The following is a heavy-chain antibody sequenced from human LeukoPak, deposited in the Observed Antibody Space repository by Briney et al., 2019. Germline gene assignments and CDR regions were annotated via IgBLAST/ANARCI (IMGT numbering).Heavy chain of an antibody. CDR2: FTSKDNGGTT. CDR3: TVFDY. V-gene: IGHV3-49*04. J-gene: IGHJ4*02. CDR1: GFSFGDSG. Sequence: GGSLRLSCTASGFSFGDSGLSWVRQAPGKGLEWVGFFTSKDNGGTTVYAASVKGRFTISRDDSKSIAYLQMNSLKTEDTALYYCTVFDYWGQGTLVTVSS.